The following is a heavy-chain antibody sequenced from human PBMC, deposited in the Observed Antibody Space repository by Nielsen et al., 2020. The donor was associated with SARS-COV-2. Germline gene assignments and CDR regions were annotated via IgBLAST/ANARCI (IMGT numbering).Heavy chain of an antibody. CDR3: ARGRRDRSLTTVPPYYFDY. J-gene: IGHJ4*02. V-gene: IGHV1-8*01. D-gene: IGHD4-17*01. Sequence: ASVKVSCKASGCTFTTYDINWVRQGTGQGLEWMGWMNPNSGNTGYAQKFQGRVTMTRNTSISTAYMELSSLRSEDTAVYYCARGRRDRSLTTVPPYYFDYWGQGTLVTVSS. CDR1: GCTFTTYD. CDR2: MNPNSGNT.